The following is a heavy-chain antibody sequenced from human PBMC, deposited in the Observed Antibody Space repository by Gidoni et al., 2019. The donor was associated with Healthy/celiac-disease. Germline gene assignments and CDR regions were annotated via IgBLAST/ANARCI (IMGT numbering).Heavy chain of an antibody. CDR3: ARALNKGA. CDR2: ISISSSYI. D-gene: IGHD3-16*01. V-gene: IGHV3-21*01. Sequence: VQLVESGGGLVKPGGSLRLSCAASGFTFSSYSMNWVRQAPGKGLDGVSSISISSSYIYYADSVKGRFTISRDNAKNSLYLQMNSLRAEDTAVYYCARALNKGAWGQGTLVTVSS. CDR1: GFTFSSYS. J-gene: IGHJ5*02.